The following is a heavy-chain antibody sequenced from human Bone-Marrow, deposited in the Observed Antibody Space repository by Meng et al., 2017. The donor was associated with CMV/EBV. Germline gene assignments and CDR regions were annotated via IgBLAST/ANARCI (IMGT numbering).Heavy chain of an antibody. Sequence: GGSLRLSCAASGFTFSSYAMHWVRQAPGKGLEWVAVISYDGSNKYYADSVKGRFTISRDNAKNSLYLQMNSLRAEDTAVYYCARDSYYYDSRGYYVVDYWGQGTLVTVSS. CDR1: GFTFSSYA. D-gene: IGHD3-22*01. CDR2: ISYDGSNK. V-gene: IGHV3-30-3*01. CDR3: ARDSYYYDSRGYYVVDY. J-gene: IGHJ4*02.